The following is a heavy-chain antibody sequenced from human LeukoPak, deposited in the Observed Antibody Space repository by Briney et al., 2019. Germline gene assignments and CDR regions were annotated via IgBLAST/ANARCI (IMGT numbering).Heavy chain of an antibody. D-gene: IGHD6-13*01. J-gene: IGHJ4*02. V-gene: IGHV3-53*01. CDR2: IYSGGST. Sequence: GGSLRLSCAASGFTVSSNYMSWVRQAPGKGLEWVSVIYSGGSTYYADSVKGRFTISRDNSKNTLYLQMNNLRAEDTAVYYCARERVGYSSSFFDYWGQGTLVTVSS. CDR1: GFTVSSNY. CDR3: ARERVGYSSSFFDY.